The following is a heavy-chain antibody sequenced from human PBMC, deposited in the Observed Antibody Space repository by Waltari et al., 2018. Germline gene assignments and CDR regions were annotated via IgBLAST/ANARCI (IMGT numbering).Heavy chain of an antibody. CDR3: TRGALNRRRSYGGYYYNGLDV. CDR2: MNPGSGNT. Sequence: QVQLVQSGAEVKKPGASVKVSCKASGYTFNSHDINWVRQDTGQGLAWMGWMNPGSGNTGYAQNLQGRVIMTRDTSISTAYMEVSDLRSEDTAVYYCTRGALNRRRSYGGYYYNGLDVWGQGTRVTVSS. CDR1: GYTFNSHD. J-gene: IGHJ6*02. D-gene: IGHD2-15*01. V-gene: IGHV1-8*01.